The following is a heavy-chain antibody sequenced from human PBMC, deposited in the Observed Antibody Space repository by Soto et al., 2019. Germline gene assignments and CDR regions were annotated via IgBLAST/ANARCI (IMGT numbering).Heavy chain of an antibody. CDR2: ISSSGSTI. V-gene: IGHV3-11*01. D-gene: IGHD6-13*01. CDR3: ARSAAAVGERSSNWFDP. J-gene: IGHJ5*02. Sequence: GGSLRLSCAASGFTFSDYYMSWIRQAPGKGLEWVSYISSSGSTIYYADSVKGRFTISRDNAKNSLYLQMNSLRAEDTAVYYCARSAAAVGERSSNWFDPWGQGTLVTVSS. CDR1: GFTFSDYY.